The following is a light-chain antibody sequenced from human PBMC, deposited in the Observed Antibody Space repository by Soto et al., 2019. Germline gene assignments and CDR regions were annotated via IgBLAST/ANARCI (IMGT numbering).Light chain of an antibody. CDR2: AAS. J-gene: IGKJ5*01. V-gene: IGKV1-39*01. CDR1: ESIARH. Sequence: DIQMTQSPSSLSASVGDRVTITCRASESIARHLNWYQQKPGKAPKLLIYAASSLQNGVPSSFRGGGSGTDFTLTIGNLQPEDFSTYDCQQSYSTLSITFGQGTRLEIK. CDR3: QQSYSTLSIT.